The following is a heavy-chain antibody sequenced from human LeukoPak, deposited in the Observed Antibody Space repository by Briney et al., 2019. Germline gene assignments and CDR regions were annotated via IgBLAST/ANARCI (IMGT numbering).Heavy chain of an antibody. CDR3: ARDRRDGYRGAFDI. CDR1: GFTFSSYD. V-gene: IGHV3-13*01. Sequence: GGSLRLSCAASGFTFSSYDMHWVRQATGKGLEWVSAIGTAGDTYYPGSVKGRFTISRENAKNSLYLQMTSLRAADTAVYYCARDRRDGYRGAFDIWGQGTMVTVSS. D-gene: IGHD5-24*01. J-gene: IGHJ3*02. CDR2: IGTAGDT.